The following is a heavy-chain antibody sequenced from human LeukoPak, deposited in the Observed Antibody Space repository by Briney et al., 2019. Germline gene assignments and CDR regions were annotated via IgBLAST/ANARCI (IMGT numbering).Heavy chain of an antibody. J-gene: IGHJ3*02. CDR3: ASPWLLEAFDI. Sequence: SETLSLTCTVSGGSISSSSYYWGWIRQPPGKGLEWIGSIYYSGSTYYNPSLKSRVTISVDTSKNQFSLKLSSVTAADTPVYYCASPWLLEAFDIWGQGTMVTVSS. D-gene: IGHD3-22*01. V-gene: IGHV4-39*01. CDR2: IYYSGST. CDR1: GGSISSSSYY.